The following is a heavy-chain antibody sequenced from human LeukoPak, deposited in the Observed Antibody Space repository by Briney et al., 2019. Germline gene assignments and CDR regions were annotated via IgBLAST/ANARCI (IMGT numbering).Heavy chain of an antibody. D-gene: IGHD2-2*01. Sequence: SETLSLTCAVSDDSMRSDSYYWGWTRQSPGKALEWIGSISNRGRTLYSPSLKSRVTISVDTSKNQFSLKLSSVIAADTAVYYCARTTEGYCSSASCFGFSYSYYMDVWGKGTTVTISS. CDR3: ARTTEGYCSSASCFGFSYSYYMDV. J-gene: IGHJ6*03. V-gene: IGHV4-39*07. CDR1: DDSMRSDSYY. CDR2: ISNRGRT.